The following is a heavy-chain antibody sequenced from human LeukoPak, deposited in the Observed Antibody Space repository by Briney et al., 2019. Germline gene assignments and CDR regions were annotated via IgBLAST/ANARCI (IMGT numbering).Heavy chain of an antibody. CDR2: ISSSSSTI. V-gene: IGHV3-48*04. CDR3: ARDPRDTAMVIPLDY. CDR1: GFTFSDYS. Sequence: GGSLRLSCAASGFTFSDYSMNWVRQAPGKGLEWVSYISSSSSTIYYADSVKGRFTISRDNAKNSLYLQMNSLRAEDTAVYYCARDPRDTAMVIPLDYWGQGTLVIVSS. J-gene: IGHJ4*02. D-gene: IGHD5-18*01.